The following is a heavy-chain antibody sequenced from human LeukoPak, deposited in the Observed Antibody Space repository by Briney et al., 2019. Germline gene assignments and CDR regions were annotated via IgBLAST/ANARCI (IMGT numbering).Heavy chain of an antibody. J-gene: IGHJ3*02. CDR2: IYYSGST. CDR1: AGSISSYY. CDR3: ARVSLDAFDI. V-gene: IGHV4-59*01. Sequence: SETLSLTCTVSAGSISSYYWSWIRQPPGKGLEWIGYIYYSGSTNYNPSLKSRVTISVDTSKNQFSLKLSSVTAADTAVYYCARVSLDAFDIWGQGTMVTVSS.